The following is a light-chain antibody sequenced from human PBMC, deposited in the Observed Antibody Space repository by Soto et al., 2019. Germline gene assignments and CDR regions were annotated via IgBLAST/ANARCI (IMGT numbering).Light chain of an antibody. CDR3: QQRHMWPIT. Sequence: VLTQSPVPLSLSPGERATLSCRASQSFRGLLAWYQQKPGQAPRLLIYDAYKRATGIPPRFSGRGSGTDFTITISSLEPEDSAGYYCQQRHMWPITVGQGTRLEIK. V-gene: IGKV3-11*01. CDR2: DAY. CDR1: QSFRGL. J-gene: IGKJ5*01.